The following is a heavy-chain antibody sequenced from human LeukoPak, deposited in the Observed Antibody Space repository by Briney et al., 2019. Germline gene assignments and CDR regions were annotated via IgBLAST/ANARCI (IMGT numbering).Heavy chain of an antibody. J-gene: IGHJ4*02. CDR3: ARAFDILTEYYFDY. V-gene: IGHV1-18*01. D-gene: IGHD3-9*01. CDR1: GYTFTSYG. Sequence: ASVKVSCKASGYTFTSYGITWVRQAPGQGLEWMGWISGYNGNTNYAQKFQGRVTMTTDTSTSTVYMELRSLRSDDTAVYYCARAFDILTEYYFDYWGQGTLVTVSS. CDR2: ISGYNGNT.